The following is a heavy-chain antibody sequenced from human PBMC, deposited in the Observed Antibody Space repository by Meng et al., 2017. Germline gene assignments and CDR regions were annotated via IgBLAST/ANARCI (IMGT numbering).Heavy chain of an antibody. CDR1: GGSISSYY. D-gene: IGHD3-3*01. CDR3: ARGYDFWSGQYYFDY. J-gene: IGHJ4*02. Sequence: QVQLQESGPGLVTPSETLALTCTVSGGSISSYYWSWIRQPPGKGLEWIGYIYYSGSTNYNPSLKSRVTISVDTSKNQFSLKLSSVTAADTAVYYCARGYDFWSGQYYFDYWGQGTLVTVSS. V-gene: IGHV4-59*01. CDR2: IYYSGST.